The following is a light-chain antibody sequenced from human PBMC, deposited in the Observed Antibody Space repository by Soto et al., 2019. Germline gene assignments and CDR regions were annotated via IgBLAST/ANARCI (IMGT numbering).Light chain of an antibody. J-gene: IGKJ4*01. CDR2: GAS. V-gene: IGKV1-9*01. Sequence: DIQLTQSPSVLSASVGDRVTISCRASQGISDYLAWYQQKPGKAPKLLIYGASTLESGVPSRFSGSASGTEFTLTISSLQPEDFATYFCQQFNAYPLTFVGGTKLAIK. CDR1: QGISDY. CDR3: QQFNAYPLT.